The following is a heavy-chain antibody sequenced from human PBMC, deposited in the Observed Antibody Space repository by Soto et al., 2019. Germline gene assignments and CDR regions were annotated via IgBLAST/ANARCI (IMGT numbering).Heavy chain of an antibody. J-gene: IGHJ1*01. D-gene: IGHD2-2*01. Sequence: VQLVESGGGLVQPGGSLRLSCAASGFSFSSYWMHWVRHAPGKGLVWVSRISSDGSSATYADSVKGRFTISRDKAKNTLYLQMNSLTPEDTAVYYCAKGVPSATRYFQHWGQGTLVTVSS. CDR1: GFSFSSYW. V-gene: IGHV3-74*01. CDR2: ISSDGSSA. CDR3: AKGVPSATRYFQH.